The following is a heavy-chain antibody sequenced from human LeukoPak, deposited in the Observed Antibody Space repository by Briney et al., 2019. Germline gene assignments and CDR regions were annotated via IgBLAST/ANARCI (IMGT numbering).Heavy chain of an antibody. CDR2: IYHSGST. V-gene: IGHV4-38-2*02. CDR3: ARGGGYSYGTPPGY. D-gene: IGHD5-18*01. J-gene: IGHJ4*02. Sequence: PSETLSLTCTVSGYSISSGYYWGWIRQPPGKGLEWIGSIYHSGSTYYNPSLKSLVTISVDTSKNQFSLKLSSVTAADTAAYYCARGGGYSYGTPPGYWGQGTLVTVSS. CDR1: GYSISSGYY.